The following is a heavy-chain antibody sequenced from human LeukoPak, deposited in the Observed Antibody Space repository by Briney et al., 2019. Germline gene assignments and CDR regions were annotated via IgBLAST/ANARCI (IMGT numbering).Heavy chain of an antibody. Sequence: ASVKVSCKASGYTFTSYDINWVRQATGQGLEWMGWMNPNSGNTGYAQKFQGRVTMTRNTSISTAYMELSSLRSEDTAVYYCARLATSWGYYYYYYYMDIWGKGTTVTVSS. CDR2: MNPNSGNT. CDR3: ARLATSWGYYYYYYYMDI. D-gene: IGHD2-2*01. J-gene: IGHJ6*03. CDR1: GYTFTSYD. V-gene: IGHV1-8*01.